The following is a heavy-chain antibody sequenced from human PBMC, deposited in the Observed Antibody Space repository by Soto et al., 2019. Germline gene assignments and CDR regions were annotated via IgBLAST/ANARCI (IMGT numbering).Heavy chain of an antibody. Sequence: LSLTYSVSGDSISSSTYYWGWIRQPPGKGLEWIGCIYHTGTTYYNPSLRSRVTISVDTSKNQFSLNLSSVTAADTAVYYCARPYFSSSSMFDYWGQGTLVTVSS. CDR1: GDSISSSTYY. CDR2: IYHTGTT. V-gene: IGHV4-39*01. D-gene: IGHD6-6*01. CDR3: ARPYFSSSSMFDY. J-gene: IGHJ4*02.